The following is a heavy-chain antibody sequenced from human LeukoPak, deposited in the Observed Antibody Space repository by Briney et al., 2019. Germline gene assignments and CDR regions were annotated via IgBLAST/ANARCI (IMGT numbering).Heavy chain of an antibody. CDR2: IRSKTYGGTT. Sequence: GGSLRLSCAASGFTFSNAWMSWVRQAPGKGLEWVGFIRSKTYGGTTDYAASVKGRFTISRDDSKSIANLQMNSLKTEDTAVYYCSREGNGRWGQGTLVTVSS. J-gene: IGHJ4*02. V-gene: IGHV3-49*04. CDR3: SREGNGR. D-gene: IGHD1-1*01. CDR1: GFTFSNAW.